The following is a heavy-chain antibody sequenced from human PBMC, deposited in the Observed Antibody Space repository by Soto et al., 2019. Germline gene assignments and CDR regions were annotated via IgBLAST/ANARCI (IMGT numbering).Heavy chain of an antibody. CDR3: ARDSGPTFGMDV. J-gene: IGHJ6*02. Sequence: SETLSLTCTVSGGSISSGGYYWSWIRQHPGKGLEWIGYIYYSGSTYYNPSLKSRVTISVDTSKNQFSLKLSSVTAADTAVYYCARDSGPTFGMDVWGQGTTVTVSS. CDR1: GGSISSGGYY. D-gene: IGHD5-12*01. V-gene: IGHV4-31*03. CDR2: IYYSGST.